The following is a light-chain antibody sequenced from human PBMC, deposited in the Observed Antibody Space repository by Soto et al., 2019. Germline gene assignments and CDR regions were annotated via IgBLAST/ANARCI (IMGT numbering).Light chain of an antibody. Sequence: QSALTQPASVSGSPGQSITISCTGTSSDIGAYNYVSWYQQPPGEAPKLMIYDVNIRPSGVSNRFSGSKSGNTASLTISGLQAEDEADYYCTSWTTSTTMIFGGGTKLTVL. CDR2: DVN. CDR3: TSWTTSTTMI. J-gene: IGLJ2*01. CDR1: SSDIGAYNY. V-gene: IGLV2-14*03.